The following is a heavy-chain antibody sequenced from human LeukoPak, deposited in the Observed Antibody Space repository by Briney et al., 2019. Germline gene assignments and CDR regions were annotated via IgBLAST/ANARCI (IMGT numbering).Heavy chain of an antibody. V-gene: IGHV4-34*01. CDR3: ARRHPQRSRYCSSTSCYKPGKGRFDP. D-gene: IGHD2-2*02. CDR2: INHSGST. CDR1: GGSFSGYY. J-gene: IGHJ5*02. Sequence: SETLSLTCAVYGGSFSGYYWSWIRQPPGKGLEWIGEINHSGSTNYNPSLKSRVTISVDTSKNQFSLKLSSVTAADTAVYYCARRHPQRSRYCSSTSCYKPGKGRFDPWGQGTLVTVSS.